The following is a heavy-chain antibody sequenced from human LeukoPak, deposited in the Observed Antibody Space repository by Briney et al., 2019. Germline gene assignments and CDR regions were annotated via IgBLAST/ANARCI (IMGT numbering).Heavy chain of an antibody. CDR2: IYYSGST. Sequence: SETLSLTCTVSGGSISSYYWSWIRQPPGKGLEWIGYIYYSGSTNYNPSLKSRVTISVGTSKSQFSLKLSTVTAADTAVYYCARGTAVAAPQFDYWGQGTLVTVSS. CDR3: ARGTAVAAPQFDY. D-gene: IGHD6-19*01. V-gene: IGHV4-59*01. J-gene: IGHJ4*02. CDR1: GGSISSYY.